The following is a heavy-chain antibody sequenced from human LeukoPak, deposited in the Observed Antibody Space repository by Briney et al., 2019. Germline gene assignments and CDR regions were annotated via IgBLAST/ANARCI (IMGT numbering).Heavy chain of an antibody. V-gene: IGHV3-23*01. D-gene: IGHD6-19*01. J-gene: IGHJ4*02. CDR2: ISESGGST. CDR1: GFTFNRFA. CDR3: AKVLVSSGYQYFGS. Sequence: AGGSLRLSCAAAGFTFNRFAINWVRQAPGKGLEWVSAISESGGSTYYADSVEGRFTISRDNSKNTLYLQMSSLRAEDTAVYYCAKVLVSSGYQYFGSWGQGTLVTVSS.